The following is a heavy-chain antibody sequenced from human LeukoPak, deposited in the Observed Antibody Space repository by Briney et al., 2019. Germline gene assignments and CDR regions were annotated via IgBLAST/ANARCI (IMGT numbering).Heavy chain of an antibody. J-gene: IGHJ4*02. Sequence: SETLSLTCAVYGGSFSGYYWSWIRQPPGKGLEWIGEINHRGSTNYNPSLKSRVTISVDTSKNQFSLKLSSVTAADTAMYYCARGPYGDYRTPFGYWGQGTLVTVSS. CDR3: ARGPYGDYRTPFGY. V-gene: IGHV4-34*01. CDR2: INHRGST. CDR1: GGSFSGYY. D-gene: IGHD4-17*01.